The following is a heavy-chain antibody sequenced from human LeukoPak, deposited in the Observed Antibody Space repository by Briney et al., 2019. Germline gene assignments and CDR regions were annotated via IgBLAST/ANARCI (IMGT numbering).Heavy chain of an antibody. J-gene: IGHJ2*01. Sequence: SVKVSCKASGGTFSSYAISWVRQAPGQGLEWMGGIIPIFGTANYAQKFQGRVTMTRNTSISTAYMELSSLRSEDTAVYYCATRLLPPWYFDLWGRGTLVTVSS. CDR1: GGTFSSYA. D-gene: IGHD2-21*02. V-gene: IGHV1-69*05. CDR2: IIPIFGTA. CDR3: ATRLLPPWYFDL.